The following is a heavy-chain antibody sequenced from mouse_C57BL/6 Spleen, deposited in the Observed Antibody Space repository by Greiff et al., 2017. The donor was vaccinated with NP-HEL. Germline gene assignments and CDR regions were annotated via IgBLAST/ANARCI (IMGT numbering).Heavy chain of an antibody. Sequence: QVQLQQPGAELVKPGASVKLSCKASGYTFTSYWMQWVKQRPGQGLEWIGEIDPSDSYTNYNQKFKGKATLTVDTSSSTAYMQLSSLTSEDSAVYYCARWEGGAYYGSWYFDVWGTGTTVTVSS. CDR3: ARWEGGAYYGSWYFDV. J-gene: IGHJ1*03. D-gene: IGHD1-1*01. CDR2: IDPSDSYT. V-gene: IGHV1-50*01. CDR1: GYTFTSYW.